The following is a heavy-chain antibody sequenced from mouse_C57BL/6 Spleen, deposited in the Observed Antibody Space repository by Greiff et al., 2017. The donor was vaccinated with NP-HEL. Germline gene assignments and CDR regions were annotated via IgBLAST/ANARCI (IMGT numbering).Heavy chain of an antibody. D-gene: IGHD2-4*01. CDR2: IDPSDSYT. CDR1: GYTFTSYW. CDR3: ARGDYDEAMDY. Sequence: VQVVESGAELVMPGASVKLSCKASGYTFTSYWMHWVKQRPGQGLEWIGEIDPSDSYTNYNQKFKGKSTLTVDKSSSTAYMQLSSLTSEDSAVYYCARGDYDEAMDYWGQGTSVTVSS. V-gene: IGHV1-69*01. J-gene: IGHJ4*01.